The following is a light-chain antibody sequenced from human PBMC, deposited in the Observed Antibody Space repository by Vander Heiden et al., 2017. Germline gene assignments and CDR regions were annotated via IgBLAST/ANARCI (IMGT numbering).Light chain of an antibody. CDR2: DIS. CDR1: QGIASW. CDR3: QQANSFPPRLT. J-gene: IGKJ4*01. V-gene: IGKV1-12*01. Sequence: IQMTQSPSSVSASVGNRVTITCRASQGIASWLAWYQQKPGKAPKLLINDISTLQSGVPSRFSGSGSGTNFTLTITSLQPDDFATYYCQQANSFPPRLTFGGGTKVEIK.